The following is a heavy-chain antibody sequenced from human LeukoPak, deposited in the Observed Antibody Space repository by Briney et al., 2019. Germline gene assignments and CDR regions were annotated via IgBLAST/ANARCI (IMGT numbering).Heavy chain of an antibody. V-gene: IGHV1-8*01. J-gene: IGHJ5*02. Sequence: ASVKVSCKASGYTFTSYDINWVRQATGQGLGWVGWMNPNSGNTGYAQKFQGRVTMTRNTSISTAYMELSSLRSEDTAVYYCARRSFDWLLSGWFDPWGQGTLVTVSS. CDR1: GYTFTSYD. D-gene: IGHD3-9*01. CDR2: MNPNSGNT. CDR3: ARRSFDWLLSGWFDP.